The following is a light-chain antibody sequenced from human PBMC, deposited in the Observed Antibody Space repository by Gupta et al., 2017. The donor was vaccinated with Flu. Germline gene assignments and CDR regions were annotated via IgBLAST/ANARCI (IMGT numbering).Light chain of an antibody. J-gene: IGKJ1*01. CDR3: MQGTHWPT. CDR2: RVS. CDR1: QSLVHRNGNTY. Sequence: DVVITQSPLSLPVTLGQPASISCRSSQSLVHRNGNTYLAWFQQRPDQSPRRLIYRVSNRDSGVPDRFTGSGSGTDFTLNISRVEAEDVGIYYCMQGTHWPTFGQGTKVEIK. V-gene: IGKV2-30*02.